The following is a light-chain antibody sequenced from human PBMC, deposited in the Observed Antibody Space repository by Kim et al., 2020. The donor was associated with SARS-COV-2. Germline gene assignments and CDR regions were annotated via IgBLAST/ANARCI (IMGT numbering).Light chain of an antibody. CDR1: QSVSSNF. V-gene: IGKV3-20*01. J-gene: IGKJ1*01. CDR3: QQYATSPET. Sequence: ENVLTQSPGTLPLSPGVRATLSCRASQSVSSNFLAWYQQKAGQAPRLLIYSASSRASGIPDRFSGSGSGTDFTLTISTLEPEDFAVYYCQQYATSPETFGQGTKV. CDR2: SAS.